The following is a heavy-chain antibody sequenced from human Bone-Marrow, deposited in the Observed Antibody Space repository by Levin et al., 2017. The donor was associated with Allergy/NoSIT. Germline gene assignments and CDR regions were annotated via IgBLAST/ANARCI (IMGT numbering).Heavy chain of an antibody. D-gene: IGHD1/OR15-1a*01. J-gene: IGHJ3*01. CDR2: ISYIGST. CDR3: ARGTFHGASDAFDV. CDR1: GGSIRGGGYY. Sequence: SQTLSLPCTVSGGSIRGGGYYWCWIRQHPGKGLEWIGCISYIGSTHYNPSLKSRVTISAATSDKQFSLKMSSVTAADTDVFYCARGTFHGASDAFDVWGQGTIVTVSS. V-gene: IGHV4-31*03.